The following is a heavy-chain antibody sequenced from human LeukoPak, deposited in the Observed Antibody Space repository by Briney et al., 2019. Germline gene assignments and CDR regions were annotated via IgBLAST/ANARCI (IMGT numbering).Heavy chain of an antibody. CDR1: GFTVSSNY. CDR2: IYSGGST. V-gene: IGHV3-66*01. J-gene: IGHJ4*02. Sequence: PGGSLRLSCAASGFTVSSNYMSWVRQAPGKGLEWVSVIYSGGSTYYADSVKGRFTISRDNSKNTLYLQMNSLRAEDTAVYYCAKDPARGYSGYDLVYFDYWGQGTLVTVSS. CDR3: AKDPARGYSGYDLVYFDY. D-gene: IGHD5-12*01.